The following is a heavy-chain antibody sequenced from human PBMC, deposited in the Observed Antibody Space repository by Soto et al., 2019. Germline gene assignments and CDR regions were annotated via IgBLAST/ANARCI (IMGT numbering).Heavy chain of an antibody. D-gene: IGHD2-2*01. J-gene: IGHJ2*01. CDR1: GFTFTSSA. CDR3: AALLGYCSSTSCYGGFDL. CDR2: IVVGSGNT. V-gene: IGHV1-58*02. Sequence: QMQLVQSGPEVKKPGTSVKVSCKASGFTFTSSAMQWVRQARGQRLEWIGWIVVGSGNTNYAQKFQERVTITRDMSTSTAYRELSSLRSEDTAVYYCAALLGYCSSTSCYGGFDLWGRGTLVTVSS.